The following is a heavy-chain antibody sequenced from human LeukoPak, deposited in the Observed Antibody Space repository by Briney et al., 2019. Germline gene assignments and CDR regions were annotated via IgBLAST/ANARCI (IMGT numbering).Heavy chain of an antibody. Sequence: SQTLSLTCTVSSGSISSGSYYWSWIRQPAGKGLEWIGRIYTSGSTNYNPSLKSRVTISVDTSKNQFSLKLSSVTAADTAVYYCARGVPYSSSSFDYWGQGTLVTVSS. J-gene: IGHJ4*02. V-gene: IGHV4-61*02. CDR2: IYTSGST. CDR1: SGSISSGSYY. D-gene: IGHD6-6*01. CDR3: ARGVPYSSSSFDY.